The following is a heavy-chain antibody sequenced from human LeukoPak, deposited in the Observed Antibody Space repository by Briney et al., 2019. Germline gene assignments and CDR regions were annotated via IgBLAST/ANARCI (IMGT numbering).Heavy chain of an antibody. CDR2: FDPEDGET. CDR3: ATEGTIAVAGSFDY. Sequence: ASVKVSCKVSGYTLTELFMHWVRQAPGKGLEWMGGFDPEDGETIYAQKFQGRVTMTEDTSTDTAYMELSSLRSEDTAVYYCATEGTIAVAGSFDYWGQGTLVTVSS. J-gene: IGHJ4*02. D-gene: IGHD6-19*01. V-gene: IGHV1-24*01. CDR1: GYTLTELF.